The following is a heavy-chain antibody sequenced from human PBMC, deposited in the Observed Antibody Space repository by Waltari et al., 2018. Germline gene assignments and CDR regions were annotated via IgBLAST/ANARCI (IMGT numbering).Heavy chain of an antibody. J-gene: IGHJ4*02. CDR2: IYHSGST. CDR1: GYSISSGSS. V-gene: IGHV4-38-2*02. CDR3: ARDLRGGEPWAYFDY. Sequence: QVQLQESGPGLVKPSETLSLTCAVSGYSISSGSSWGWIRQPPGKGLEWIGSIYHSGSTYYNPSLKSRVTISVDTSKNQFSLKLSSVTAADTAVYYCARDLRGGEPWAYFDYWGQGTLVTVSS. D-gene: IGHD1-26*01.